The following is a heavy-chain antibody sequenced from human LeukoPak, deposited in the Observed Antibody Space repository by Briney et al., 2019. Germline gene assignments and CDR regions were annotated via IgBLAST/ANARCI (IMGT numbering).Heavy chain of an antibody. CDR3: ARDHYYYDSCGYLY. CDR1: GYTLTELS. Sequence: GASVKVSCKVSGYTLTELSMHWVRQAPGQGLEWMGIINPSGGSTSYAQKFQGRVTMTRDTSTSTVYMELSSLRSEDTAVYYCARDHYYYDSCGYLYWGQGTLVTVSS. CDR2: INPSGGST. J-gene: IGHJ4*02. D-gene: IGHD3-22*01. V-gene: IGHV1-46*01.